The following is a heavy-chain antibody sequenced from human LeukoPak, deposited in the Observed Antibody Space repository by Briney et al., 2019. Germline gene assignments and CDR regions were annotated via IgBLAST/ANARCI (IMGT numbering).Heavy chain of an antibody. CDR3: ARGWFDT. CDR2: ISSSGSII. CDR1: GFTFSSYE. J-gene: IGHJ5*02. V-gene: IGHV3-48*03. Sequence: GGSLRLSCAAAGFTFSSYEMNWVRQAPGKGLEWVSYISSSGSIIYSADSVKGRFTISRDNAKNSLYLQMNSLRAEDTAVYYCARGWFDTWGQGTLVTVSS.